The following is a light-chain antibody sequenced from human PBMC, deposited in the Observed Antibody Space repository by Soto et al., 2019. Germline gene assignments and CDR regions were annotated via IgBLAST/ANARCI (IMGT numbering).Light chain of an antibody. CDR2: GAS. CDR3: QQYNNWPPIT. V-gene: IGKV3-15*01. CDR1: QSVSSN. Sequence: EVVLTQSPATLSVSPGERATLSFIASQSVSSNLAWYQQKPGQAPRLLIYGASTRATGIPTRFSGSGSGTEFTLTISSLQSEDFAVYYCQQYNNWPPITFGQGTRLEI. J-gene: IGKJ5*01.